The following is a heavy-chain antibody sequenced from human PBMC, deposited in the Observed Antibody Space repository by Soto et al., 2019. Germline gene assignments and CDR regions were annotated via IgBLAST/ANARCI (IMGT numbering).Heavy chain of an antibody. CDR3: ARDYGSGSYYDY. D-gene: IGHD3-10*01. J-gene: IGHJ4*02. CDR1: GFTCSSYG. V-gene: IGHV3-33*01. Sequence: PGGSLRLSCAASGFTCSSYGMHWVRQAPGKGLEWVAVIWYDGSNKYYADSVKGRFTISRDNSKNTLYLQMNSLRAEDTAVYYCARDYGSGSYYDYWGQGTLVTVSS. CDR2: IWYDGSNK.